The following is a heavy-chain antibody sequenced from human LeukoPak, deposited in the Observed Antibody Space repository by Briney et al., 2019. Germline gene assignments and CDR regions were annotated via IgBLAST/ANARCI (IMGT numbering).Heavy chain of an antibody. CDR2: INHSGST. D-gene: IGHD1-26*01. Sequence: SETLSLTCAVYGGSFSGYYWSWIRQPPGKGLEWIGEINHSGSTNYNPSLKSRVTISVDTSKNQFSLKLSSVTAADTAVYYCARHYSGSYLFDYWGQGTLVTVSS. J-gene: IGHJ4*02. CDR3: ARHYSGSYLFDY. V-gene: IGHV4-34*01. CDR1: GGSFSGYY.